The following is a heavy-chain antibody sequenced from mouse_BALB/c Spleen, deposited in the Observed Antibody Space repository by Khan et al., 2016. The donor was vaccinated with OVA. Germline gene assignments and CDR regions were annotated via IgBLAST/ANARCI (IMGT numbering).Heavy chain of an antibody. CDR3: ARGRFGGLAY. D-gene: IGHD3-1*01. V-gene: IGHV1-85*01. Sequence: QVQLQQSGAELVKPGASVKLSCKASGYTFTSYDINWVRQRPEQGLEWIGCMFPGGGSTKYNENFKGKATLTTDKSSSTAYMQLSRLTSEDSGSAVCARGRFGGLAYWGQGTLVTVSA. CDR1: GYTFTSYD. CDR2: MFPGGGST. J-gene: IGHJ3*01.